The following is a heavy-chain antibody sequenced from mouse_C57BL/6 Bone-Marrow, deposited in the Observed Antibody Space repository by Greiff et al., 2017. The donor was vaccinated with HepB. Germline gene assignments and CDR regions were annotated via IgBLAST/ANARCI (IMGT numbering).Heavy chain of an antibody. CDR1: GYTFTDYY. D-gene: IGHD2-1*01. Sequence: EVKLVESGPVLVKPGASVKMSCKASGYTFTDYYMNWVKQSHGKSLEWIGVINPYNGGTSYNQKFKGKATLTVDKSSSTAYMELNSLTSEDSAVYYCARLYYRYFDVWGTGTTVTVSS. CDR3: ARLYYRYFDV. J-gene: IGHJ1*03. V-gene: IGHV1-19*01. CDR2: INPYNGGT.